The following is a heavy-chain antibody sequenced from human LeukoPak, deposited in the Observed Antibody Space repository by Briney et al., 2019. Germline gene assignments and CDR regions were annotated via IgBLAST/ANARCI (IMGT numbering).Heavy chain of an antibody. D-gene: IGHD6-19*01. V-gene: IGHV3-53*01. CDR2: SYTSGST. J-gene: IGHJ4*02. CDR3: ARGTGSGWLDY. CDR1: GFTVSSHY. Sequence: GGSLRLSCAASGFTVSSHYMSWVRQAPGKGLEWVSVSYTSGSTYYADSVKDRFTISRDNSKNTVYLQMNTLRDEDTAVYHCARGTGSGWLDYWGQGALVTVSS.